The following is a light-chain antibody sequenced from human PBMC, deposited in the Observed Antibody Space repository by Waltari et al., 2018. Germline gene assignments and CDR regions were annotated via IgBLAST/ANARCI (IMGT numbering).Light chain of an antibody. J-gene: IGKJ2*03. CDR3: YQHSSGYS. CDR1: QSVSSY. CDR2: SAS. V-gene: IGKV3-11*01. Sequence: VILTQSPATLSLSPGERPTLSCRASQSVSSYLPWYQQKPGQAPRLLIHSASSRATGIPDRFSGSGSGTEFTLTISSLEPEDVGVYHCYQHSSGYSFGQGTKVEIK.